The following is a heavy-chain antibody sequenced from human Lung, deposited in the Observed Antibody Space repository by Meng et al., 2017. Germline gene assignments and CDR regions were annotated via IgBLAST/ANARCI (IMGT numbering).Heavy chain of an antibody. D-gene: IGHD4-11*01. Sequence: QVDVNPWGPGLLKPSETLSLTCVVSGGSFSDYYWSWIRQPPGKGLEWIGEINHSGSTNYNPSLESRATISVDTSQNNLSLKLNSVTAADSAVYYCARGPTTMAHDFDYWGQGTLVTVSS. CDR3: ARGPTTMAHDFDY. V-gene: IGHV4-34*01. CDR2: INHSGST. J-gene: IGHJ4*02. CDR1: GGSFSDYY.